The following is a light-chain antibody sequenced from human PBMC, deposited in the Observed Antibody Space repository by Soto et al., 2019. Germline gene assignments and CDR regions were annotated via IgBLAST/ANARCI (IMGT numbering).Light chain of an antibody. CDR3: QQYRT. CDR1: QSVSSSY. CDR2: GAS. J-gene: IGKJ1*01. V-gene: IGKV3-20*01. Sequence: EIVLTQSPGTLSLSPGERATLSCRASQSVSSSYLAWYQQKPGQAPRLLIYGASSRATGIPDRFSGSGSGTDFTLTISRLEPEDFAVYYCQQYRTFGPGTNVDIK.